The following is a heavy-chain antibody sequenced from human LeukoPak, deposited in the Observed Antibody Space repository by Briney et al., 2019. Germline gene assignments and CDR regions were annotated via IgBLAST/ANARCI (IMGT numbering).Heavy chain of an antibody. J-gene: IGHJ4*02. CDR1: GFTVSSNY. CDR2: IYSGGST. Sequence: GGSLRLSCAASGFTVSSNYTSWVRQAPGKGLEWVSVIYSGGSTYYADSVKGRFTISRDNAKNLLYLQMNSLRAEDTAFYYCATDRWGFFNSWGQGTLVTVTS. V-gene: IGHV3-53*01. D-gene: IGHD7-27*01. CDR3: ATDRWGFFNS.